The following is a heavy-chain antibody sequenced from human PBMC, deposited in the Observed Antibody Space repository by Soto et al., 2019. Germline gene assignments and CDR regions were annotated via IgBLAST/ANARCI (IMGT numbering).Heavy chain of an antibody. Sequence: SETLSLTCAVYGGSFSGYYWSWIRQPPGKGLEWIGEINHSGSTNYNPSLKSRVTISVDTSKNQFSLKLSSVTAADTAVYYCARGPDGGNIDFDYWGQGTLVTVSS. CDR3: ARGPDGGNIDFDY. J-gene: IGHJ4*02. CDR1: GGSFSGYY. V-gene: IGHV4-34*01. CDR2: INHSGST. D-gene: IGHD2-15*01.